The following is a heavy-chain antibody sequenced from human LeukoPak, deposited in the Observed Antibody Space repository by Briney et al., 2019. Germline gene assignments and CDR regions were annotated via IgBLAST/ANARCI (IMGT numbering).Heavy chain of an antibody. CDR2: IYSGGST. D-gene: IGHD4-17*01. CDR1: GFTFGDYY. Sequence: GGSLRLSCAASGFTFGDYYMSWVRQAPGKGLEWVSVIYSGGSTYYADSVKGRFTISRDNSKNTLYLQMNSLRAEDTAVYYCALMGESWMTTVTTIDYWGQGTLVTVSS. V-gene: IGHV3-66*01. J-gene: IGHJ4*02. CDR3: ALMGESWMTTVTTIDY.